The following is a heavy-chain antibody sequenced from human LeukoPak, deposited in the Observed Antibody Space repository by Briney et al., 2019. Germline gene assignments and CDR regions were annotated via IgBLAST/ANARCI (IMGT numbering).Heavy chain of an antibody. D-gene: IGHD3-3*01. CDR3: ARGNDFWSGSEDY. V-gene: IGHV4-30-2*01. CDR2: IYHSGST. CDR1: GGSISSSGYY. Sequence: PSETLSLTCTVSGGSISSSGYYWIWIRQPPGKGLEWIGYIYHSGSTYYNPSLKSRVTISVDRSKNQFSLKLSSVTAADTAVYYCARGNDFWSGSEDYWGQGTLVTVSS. J-gene: IGHJ4*02.